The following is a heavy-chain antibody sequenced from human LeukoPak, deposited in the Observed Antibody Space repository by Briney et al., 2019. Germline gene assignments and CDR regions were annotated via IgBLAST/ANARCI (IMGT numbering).Heavy chain of an antibody. CDR3: ASRNYGSGSSYGMDV. J-gene: IGHJ6*02. CDR1: GFTFSSNA. V-gene: IGHV3-23*01. CDR2: ISGSGDSI. Sequence: GGSLRLSCAASGFTFSSNAMSWVRQAPGKGLEWVSAISGSGDSIYYADSVKGRFTISRDKSKNTLYLQMNRLRAEDTAVYYCASRNYGSGSSYGMDVWGQGTTVTVSS. D-gene: IGHD3-10*01.